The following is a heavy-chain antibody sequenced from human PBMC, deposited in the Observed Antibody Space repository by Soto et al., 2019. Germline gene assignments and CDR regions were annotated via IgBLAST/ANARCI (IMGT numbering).Heavy chain of an antibody. D-gene: IGHD2-21*02. CDR2: ISSSSSYI. V-gene: IGHV3-21*01. CDR3: ARAPGVVTGFDY. Sequence: EVQLVESGGGLVKPGGSLRLSCAASGFTFSNYSMNWVRQAPGKGLEWVSSISSSSSYIYYADSVKGRCTISRDTAKNSLYLQMNSLRAEDTAVYYCARAPGVVTGFDYWGQGTLVTVSS. CDR1: GFTFSNYS. J-gene: IGHJ4*02.